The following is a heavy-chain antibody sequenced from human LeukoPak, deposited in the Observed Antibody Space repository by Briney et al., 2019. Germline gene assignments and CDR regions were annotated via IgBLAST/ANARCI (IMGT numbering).Heavy chain of an antibody. J-gene: IGHJ5*02. Sequence: SETLSLTCTVSGGSIKSYCWSWIRQPPGRGLEWIGYICTSGGTNYNPSLKSRVTISVDTSKNQFSLKLISVSAADTAMYYSARHIVLGGRLDPWGQGTLVSVSS. CDR1: GGSIKSYC. V-gene: IGHV4-4*09. CDR2: ICTSGGT. D-gene: IGHD1-26*01. CDR3: ARHIVLGGRLDP.